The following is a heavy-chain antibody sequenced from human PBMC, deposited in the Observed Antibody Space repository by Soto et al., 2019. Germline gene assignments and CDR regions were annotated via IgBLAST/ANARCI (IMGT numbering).Heavy chain of an antibody. V-gene: IGHV4-59*01. Sequence: SETLSLTCTVSGGSISSYYWSWIRQPPGKGLEWIGYIYYSGSTNYNPSLKSRVTISVDTSKNQFSLKLSSVTAADTAVYYCARGLWFGELWYPFDYWGQGTLVTVSS. CDR3: ARGLWFGELWYPFDY. CDR2: IYYSGST. CDR1: GGSISSYY. D-gene: IGHD3-10*01. J-gene: IGHJ4*02.